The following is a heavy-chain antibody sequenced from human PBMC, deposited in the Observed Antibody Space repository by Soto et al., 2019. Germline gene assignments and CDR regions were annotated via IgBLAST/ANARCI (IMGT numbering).Heavy chain of an antibody. J-gene: IGHJ6*02. CDR1: GFTFSSYW. V-gene: IGHV3-7*05. Sequence: GGSLRLSCAASGFTFSSYWMSWVRQAPGKGLEWVANIKQDGSEKYYVDSVKGRFTISRDNAKNSLYLQMNSLRAEDTAVYYGARRGNLYCSGGSCYLSRTKRKADYYGMDVWGQGTTVTVSS. D-gene: IGHD2-15*01. CDR3: ARRGNLYCSGGSCYLSRTKRKADYYGMDV. CDR2: IKQDGSEK.